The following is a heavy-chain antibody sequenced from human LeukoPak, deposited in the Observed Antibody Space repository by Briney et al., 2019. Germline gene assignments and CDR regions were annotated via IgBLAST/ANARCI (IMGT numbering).Heavy chain of an antibody. J-gene: IGHJ5*02. V-gene: IGHV3-21*01. CDR3: ARGAVPAAISGWFDP. CDR2: IGTSSSYI. CDR1: GFIFSTYS. Sequence: PGGSLRLSCAASGFIFSTYSMNWVRQAPGKGLEWVSSIGTSSSYIYYADSVKGRFTISRDNAKNSLYLQMNSLRAEDTAVYYCARGAVPAAISGWFDPWGQGTLVTVSS. D-gene: IGHD2-2*02.